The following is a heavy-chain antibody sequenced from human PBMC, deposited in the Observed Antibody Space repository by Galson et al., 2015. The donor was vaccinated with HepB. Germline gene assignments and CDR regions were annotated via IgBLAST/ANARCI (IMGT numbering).Heavy chain of an antibody. D-gene: IGHD2/OR15-2a*01. CDR3: AKQNPYYFDY. J-gene: IGHJ4*02. V-gene: IGHV3-23*01. CDR2: FTGSGRGT. CDR1: GFTFSNYA. Sequence: SLRLSCAASGFTFSNYAMSCVRQAPGKGLELVSTFTGSGRGTSYADSVKGRFTISRDNSKNKLYLQMNSLRAADTAIYYCAKQNPYYFDYWGQGTLVTVSS.